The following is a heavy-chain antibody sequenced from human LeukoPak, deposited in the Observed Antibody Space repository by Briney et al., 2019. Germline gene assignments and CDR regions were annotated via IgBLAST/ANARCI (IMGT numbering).Heavy chain of an antibody. J-gene: IGHJ4*02. CDR2: LSGSGGST. CDR1: GFTFSSYA. Sequence: PGGSLRLSCAASGFTFSSYAMSWVRQAPGKGLEWVSGLSGSGGSTYYADSVKGRFTISRDNSKNTLYLQMNSLRAEDTAVYYCAKGTGGYGYLFDSWGQGTLVTVSS. V-gene: IGHV3-23*01. CDR3: AKGTGGYGYLFDS. D-gene: IGHD5-18*01.